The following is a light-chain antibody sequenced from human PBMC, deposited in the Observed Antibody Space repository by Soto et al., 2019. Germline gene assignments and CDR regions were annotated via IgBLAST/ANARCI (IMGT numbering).Light chain of an antibody. CDR1: QSLLWSSNSKSY. V-gene: IGKV4-1*01. CDR2: WAS. CDR3: QQYYTTPVT. J-gene: IGKJ1*01. Sequence: DIVMTQSPDSLAVSLAERATINCKSSQSLLWSSNSKSYVAWYQQRPGQPPKLLIYWASTRESGVPDRFSGSDSGTDFTLTISSLQAEDVAVYYCQQYYTTPVTFGQGTKVEIK.